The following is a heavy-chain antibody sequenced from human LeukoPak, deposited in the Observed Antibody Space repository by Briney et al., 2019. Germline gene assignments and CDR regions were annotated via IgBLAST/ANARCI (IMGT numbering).Heavy chain of an antibody. V-gene: IGHV3-21*01. CDR1: GFTFSSYS. Sequence: GGSLRLSCAASGFTFSSYSMNWVRQAPGKGLEWVSSISSSSSYIYYADSVKGRFTISRDNAKNSLYLQMNSLRAEDTAVYYCARKARDLTHYVDYWGQGTLVTVSS. CDR3: ARKARDLTHYVDY. D-gene: IGHD3-9*01. CDR2: ISSSSSYI. J-gene: IGHJ4*02.